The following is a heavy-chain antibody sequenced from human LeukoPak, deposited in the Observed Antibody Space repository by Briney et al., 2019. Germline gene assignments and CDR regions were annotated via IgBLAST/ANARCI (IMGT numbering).Heavy chain of an antibody. D-gene: IGHD4-17*01. J-gene: IGHJ4*02. V-gene: IGHV1-18*01. CDR3: ARGSIYGDYEFFGY. Sequence: GASVKVSCKASGYTFTSYGISWVRQAPGQGLEWMGWISAYNGNANYAQKLQGRVTMTTDTSTSTAYMELRSLRSDDTAVYYCARGSIYGDYEFFGYWGQGTLVTVSS. CDR2: ISAYNGNA. CDR1: GYTFTSYG.